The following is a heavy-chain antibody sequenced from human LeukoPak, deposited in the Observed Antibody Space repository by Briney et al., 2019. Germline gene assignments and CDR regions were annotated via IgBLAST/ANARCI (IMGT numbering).Heavy chain of an antibody. Sequence: SVKVSCKASGGTFSSYAISWVRQAPGQGLEWMGRITPILGIANYAQKFQGRVTITADKSTSTAYMELSSLRSEDTAVYYCAVLATINHYWGQGTLVTVSS. CDR2: ITPILGIA. J-gene: IGHJ4*02. V-gene: IGHV1-69*04. D-gene: IGHD5-12*01. CDR3: AVLATINHY. CDR1: GGTFSSYA.